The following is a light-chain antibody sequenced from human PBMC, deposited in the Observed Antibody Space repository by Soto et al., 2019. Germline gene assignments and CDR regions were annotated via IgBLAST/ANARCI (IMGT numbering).Light chain of an antibody. CDR1: QSFNSN. V-gene: IGKV3-15*01. CDR3: QQYNDWPLT. CDR2: GAS. Sequence: EIVMTQSPATLSVSPGERATLSCRTSQSFNSNLAWYQQKPGQAPRLLIHGASTRATGVPARFSGSGSGTEFSLTISSLQCEDFAVYFCQQYNDWPLTFGGGTKVEIK. J-gene: IGKJ4*01.